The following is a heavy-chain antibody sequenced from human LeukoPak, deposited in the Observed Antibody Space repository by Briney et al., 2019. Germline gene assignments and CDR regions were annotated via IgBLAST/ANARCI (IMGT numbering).Heavy chain of an antibody. Sequence: SGPTLVNPTQTLTLTCTFSGFSLSTSGVGVGWIRQPPGKALEWLALIYWDDDKRYSPSLKSRLTITKDTSKNQVVPTMTNMDPVDTATYYCAHIAHIASYGSGSHFLPLDYWGQGNLVTVSS. D-gene: IGHD3-10*01. CDR3: AHIAHIASYGSGSHFLPLDY. J-gene: IGHJ4*02. CDR2: IYWDDDK. CDR1: GFSLSTSGVG. V-gene: IGHV2-5*02.